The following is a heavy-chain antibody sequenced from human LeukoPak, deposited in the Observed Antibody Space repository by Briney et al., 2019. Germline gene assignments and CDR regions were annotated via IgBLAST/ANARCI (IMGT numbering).Heavy chain of an antibody. D-gene: IGHD6-19*01. J-gene: IGHJ4*02. Sequence: SETLSLTCTVSGGSISSGSYYWSWIRQPAGKGLEWIGRIYTSGSTNYNPSLKSRVTISVDTSKNQFSLKLSSVTAADTAVYYCARDSGWPLYYFDYWGQGTLVTVSS. CDR3: ARDSGWPLYYFDY. CDR2: IYTSGST. CDR1: GGSISSGSYY. V-gene: IGHV4-61*02.